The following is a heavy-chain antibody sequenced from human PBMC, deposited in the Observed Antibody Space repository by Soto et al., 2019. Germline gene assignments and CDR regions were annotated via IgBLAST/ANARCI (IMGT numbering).Heavy chain of an antibody. CDR2: IWYDGSHP. D-gene: IGHD2-21*01. CDR3: AREGYGGEAHFDC. V-gene: IGHV3-33*01. Sequence: QVKLVESGGGVVQPGRSLRLSCAASGFTFRSHGMHWVRQAPGKGLEWVAVIWYDGSHPYYGDSVKGRFTISRDNSKNTLSLQMNSLRGEDTAIYYCAREGYGGEAHFDCWGEGTLVTVSS. CDR1: GFTFRSHG. J-gene: IGHJ4*02.